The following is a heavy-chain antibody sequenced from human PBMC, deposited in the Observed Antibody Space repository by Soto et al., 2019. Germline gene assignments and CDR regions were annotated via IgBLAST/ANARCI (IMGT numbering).Heavy chain of an antibody. CDR3: ARAPGTHYYDSSGYYSPFGY. CDR1: GYTFTSYY. J-gene: IGHJ4*02. D-gene: IGHD3-22*01. Sequence: ASVKVSCKASGYTFTSYYMHWVLQAPGQGLEWMGIINPSGGNTRYAQKFQGRVTMTRDTSTSTAYMELSSLRSEDTAVYYCARAPGTHYYDSSGYYSPFGYWGQGTLVTVSS. CDR2: INPSGGNT. V-gene: IGHV1-46*01.